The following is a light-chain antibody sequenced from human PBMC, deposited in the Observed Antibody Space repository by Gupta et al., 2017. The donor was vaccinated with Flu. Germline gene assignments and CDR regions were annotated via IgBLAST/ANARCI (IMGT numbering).Light chain of an antibody. CDR2: GAS. Sequence: EIVLTQSPGTLYLSPGERATLSCRASQSVSSSYLAWYQQKPGQAPRLLIYGASSRATGIPDRFSGSGSGTDFTLNISRLEPEDFAVYYCQQYGSSRWTFGQGTKVEIK. V-gene: IGKV3-20*01. CDR3: QQYGSSRWT. J-gene: IGKJ1*01. CDR1: QSVSSSY.